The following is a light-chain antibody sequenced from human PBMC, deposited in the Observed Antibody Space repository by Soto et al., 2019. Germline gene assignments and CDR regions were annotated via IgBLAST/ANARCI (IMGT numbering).Light chain of an antibody. CDR2: DAS. V-gene: IGKV3-15*01. Sequence: EIVMTQSPVTLSVSPGERATLSCRASQSINRKLAWYQQKPGQAPRLLISDASIRATGIPARFSGSGSGTKFTLPIISLLSPDFSVYYFKQYDSWSPFTFGGGTKVQIK. CDR1: QSINRK. J-gene: IGKJ4*02. CDR3: KQYDSWSPFT.